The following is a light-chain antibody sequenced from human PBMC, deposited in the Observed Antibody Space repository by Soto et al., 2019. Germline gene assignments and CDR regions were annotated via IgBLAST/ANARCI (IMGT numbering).Light chain of an antibody. J-gene: IGKJ1*01. CDR3: QQYGSSPPT. CDR1: QSVSANY. CDR2: GAS. V-gene: IGKV3-20*01. Sequence: EIVVTQSPGTLSLSPGERATLSCRASQSVSANYLALYQQKPSQAPRFLIYGASSTATGIPDRFSGSGSGTDFTLTISRLSPDDFSVYYCQQYGSSPPTFGQGTKVEIK.